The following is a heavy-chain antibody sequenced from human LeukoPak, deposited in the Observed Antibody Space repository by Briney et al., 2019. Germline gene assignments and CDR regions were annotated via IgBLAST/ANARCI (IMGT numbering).Heavy chain of an antibody. Sequence: GGSLRLSCAASGFTFSSYWMSWVRQARGKGLEWVANIKKEGSDKYYVDSVKGRFTISRDNAKNSLYLQMNSLRAEDTAVYYCAREYCTNGVCYNQGYYFDYWGQGTLVTVSS. J-gene: IGHJ4*02. CDR1: GFTFSSYW. CDR2: IKKEGSDK. CDR3: AREYCTNGVCYNQGYYFDY. D-gene: IGHD2-8*01. V-gene: IGHV3-7*01.